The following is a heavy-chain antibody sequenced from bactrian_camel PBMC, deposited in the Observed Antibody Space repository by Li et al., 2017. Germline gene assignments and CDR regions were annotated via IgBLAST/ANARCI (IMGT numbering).Heavy chain of an antibody. CDR2: IYTGGGST. D-gene: IGHD3*01. V-gene: IGHV3S1*01. Sequence: HVQLMESGGGSARAGGTLTLSCAAAIDYSTTLCMAWFRQVPGKEREAVAAIYTGGGSTFYADSVKGRFTIVLGSGRNTMDLQMNDLKPEDTAVYYCAGGLTCFLSASAVGVWRHWGRGTQVTVS. J-gene: IGHJ4*01. CDR1: IDYSTTLC. CDR3: AGGLTCFLSASAVGVWRH.